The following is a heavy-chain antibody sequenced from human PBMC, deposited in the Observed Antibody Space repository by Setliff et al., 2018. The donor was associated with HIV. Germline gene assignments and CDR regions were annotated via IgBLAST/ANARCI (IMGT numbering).Heavy chain of an antibody. CDR3: ARGGSLFTMTTHPFDI. V-gene: IGHV1-2*02. CDR1: GFTFSDYY. Sequence: GASVKVSCKASGFTFSDYYMHWVRQAPGQGLEWMGWVRPYNADKNYAQKFQGRVTMTSDTSISTAYLELSGLTSDDTAIYYCARGGSLFTMTTHPFDIWGQGTMVTVSS. CDR2: VRPYNADK. D-gene: IGHD3-22*01. J-gene: IGHJ3*02.